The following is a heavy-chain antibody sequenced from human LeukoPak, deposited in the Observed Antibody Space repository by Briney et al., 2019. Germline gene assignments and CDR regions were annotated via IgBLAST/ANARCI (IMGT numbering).Heavy chain of an antibody. J-gene: IGHJ6*03. CDR2: MNPKNGGT. CDR3: ARGDGSGWYVDYYYYMDV. CDR1: GHTFIGYH. D-gene: IGHD6-19*01. Sequence: GASVKVSCKASGHTFIGYHIHWVRQAPGQGLQWMGWMNPKNGGTKYAAKFQGRVTMTRDTSISTAYMELSSLRFDDTAVYYCARGDGSGWYVDYYYYMDVWGKGTTVTISS. V-gene: IGHV1-2*02.